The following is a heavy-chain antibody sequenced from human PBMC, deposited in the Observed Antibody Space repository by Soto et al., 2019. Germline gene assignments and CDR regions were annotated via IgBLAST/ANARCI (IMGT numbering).Heavy chain of an antibody. Sequence: SETLSLTFSVSGRTMSSYNWSWIPQSPDKGLEWLGYVFYGGTDYNPSLAGRVSMSVETSISHFSLKLSSVTVADTAVYYCASYRGALYFESWGPGILVNVSS. J-gene: IGHJ4*02. CDR2: VFYGGT. CDR3: ASYRGALYFES. CDR1: GRTMSSYN. D-gene: IGHD3-16*01. V-gene: IGHV4-59*01.